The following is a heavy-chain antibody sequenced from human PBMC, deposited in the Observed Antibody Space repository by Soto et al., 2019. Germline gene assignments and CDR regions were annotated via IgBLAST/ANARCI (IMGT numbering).Heavy chain of an antibody. Sequence: QVQLVQSGAEVKKPGASVKVSCKASGYTFTSDYMHWVRLAPGQGLEWMGIINPDGGGTSYAQQFQGRVIMTRDTSRSTVYMEMSSLRSEDTAVYYCAVGGNYLSMDVWGQGTTVTVSS. J-gene: IGHJ6*02. V-gene: IGHV1-46*01. CDR3: AVGGNYLSMDV. CDR1: GYTFTSDY. CDR2: INPDGGGT. D-gene: IGHD4-4*01.